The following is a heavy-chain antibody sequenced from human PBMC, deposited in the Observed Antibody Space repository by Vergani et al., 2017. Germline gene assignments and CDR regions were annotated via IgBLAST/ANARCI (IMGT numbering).Heavy chain of an antibody. V-gene: IGHV1-69*12. CDR2: IIPIFGTA. CDR1: GGTFSSYA. CDR3: ARLEDGYYDSSGYPQVTKEYFDY. D-gene: IGHD3-22*01. Sequence: QVQLVQSGAEVKKPGSSVKVSCKASGGTFSSYAISWVRQAPGPGLEWMGGIIPIFGTANYAQNFQGGFTITADESQSTAYMELSSLRSEDTAVDYWARLEDGYYDSSGYPQVTKEYFDYWGQGTLVTVSS. J-gene: IGHJ4*02.